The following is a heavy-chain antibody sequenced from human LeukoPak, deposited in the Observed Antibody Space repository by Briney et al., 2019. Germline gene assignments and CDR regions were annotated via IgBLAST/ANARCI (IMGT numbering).Heavy chain of an antibody. CDR2: IKQDGSEK. Sequence: GGSLRLSCAASGFTLSSYWMSWVRQAPGKGLEWVANIKQDGSEKYYVDSVKGRFTISRDNAKNSLYLQMNSLRAEDTAVYYCARAIRSDYSNFYFDYWGQGTLVTVSS. CDR3: ARAIRSDYSNFYFDY. V-gene: IGHV3-7*01. CDR1: GFTLSSYW. D-gene: IGHD4-11*01. J-gene: IGHJ4*02.